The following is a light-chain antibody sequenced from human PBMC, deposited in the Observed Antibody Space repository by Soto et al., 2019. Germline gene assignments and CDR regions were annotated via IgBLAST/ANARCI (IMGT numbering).Light chain of an antibody. J-gene: IGLJ2*01. V-gene: IGLV1-40*01. CDR3: QSYDSSPSGYVV. Sequence: QSELTQPPSVSGAPGQRVTISCTGSSSNIGAGYDVHWYQQLPGTAPKLLIYGNSNRPSGVPDRFSGSKSGTSASLAITGLQAEDEADYYCQSYDSSPSGYVVFGGGTKLTVL. CDR2: GNS. CDR1: SSNIGAGYD.